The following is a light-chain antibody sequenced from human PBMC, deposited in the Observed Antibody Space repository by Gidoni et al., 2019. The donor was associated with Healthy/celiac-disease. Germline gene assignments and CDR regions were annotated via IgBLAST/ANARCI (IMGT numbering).Light chain of an antibody. CDR1: QSISSY. Sequence: DIQMTQSPSSLSASVGDRDTITCRASQSISSYLNWYQQKPGKAPKLLIYAASSLQSEVPSRFSGSGSGTDFTLTISSLQPEDFATYYCQQSYSTPRTFGQGTKVEIK. CDR2: AAS. V-gene: IGKV1-39*01. CDR3: QQSYSTPRT. J-gene: IGKJ1*01.